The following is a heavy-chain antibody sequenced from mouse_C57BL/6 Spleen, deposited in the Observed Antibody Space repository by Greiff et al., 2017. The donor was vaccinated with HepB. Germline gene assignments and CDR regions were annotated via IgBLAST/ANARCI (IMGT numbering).Heavy chain of an antibody. J-gene: IGHJ1*03. D-gene: IGHD1-1*01. CDR2: IYPGDGDT. CDR3: ARRRLYYGSSYEYFDV. CDR1: GYAFSSSW. Sequence: QVQLKQSGPELVKPGASVKISCKASGYAFSSSWMNWVKQRPGKGLEWIGRIYPGDGDTNYNGKFKGKATLTADKSSSTAYMQLSSLTSEDSAVYFCARRRLYYGSSYEYFDVWGTGTTVTVSS. V-gene: IGHV1-82*01.